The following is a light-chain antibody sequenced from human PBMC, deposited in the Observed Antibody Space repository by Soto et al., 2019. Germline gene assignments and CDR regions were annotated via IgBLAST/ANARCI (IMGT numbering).Light chain of an antibody. J-gene: IGLJ1*01. Sequence: QSLLRQPPSVSGAPRQRVTISCTGSSANIGAGYSVDWYQQLPGTATKLFIYGNNNRHPGVPARSSGSKSGTPASLAIAGLQAEDAGDYHCQSYDSSRSGYVFGAGTKVT. CDR1: SANIGAGYS. CDR3: QSYDSSRSGYV. CDR2: GNN. V-gene: IGLV1-40*01.